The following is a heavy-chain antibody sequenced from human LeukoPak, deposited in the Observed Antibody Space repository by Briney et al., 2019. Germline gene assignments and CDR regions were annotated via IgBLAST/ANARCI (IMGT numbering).Heavy chain of an antibody. V-gene: IGHV1-8*01. D-gene: IGHD3-10*01. CDR1: GYTFTSYV. CDR3: ARVDYSGSGSYYGNWFDP. J-gene: IGHJ5*02. Sequence: ASVKVSCKASGYTFTSYVINWVRQATGQGLEWMGWMNPNNGNTGYAQKFQGRVTMTRITSISTAYMELSSLRSEDTAVYYCARVDYSGSGSYYGNWFDPWGQGTLVTVSS. CDR2: MNPNNGNT.